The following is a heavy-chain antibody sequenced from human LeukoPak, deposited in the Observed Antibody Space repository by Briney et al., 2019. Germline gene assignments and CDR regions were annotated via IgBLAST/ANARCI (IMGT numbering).Heavy chain of an antibody. CDR3: ARQYDSRCNFDF. V-gene: IGHV1-46*01. CDR1: GNVFTSTY. Sequence: ASVKVSCKASGNVFTSTYMHWVRQAPGQGLEWMGVINPSGVSTTNAQKFQGRVTVTRDMSTSTVYMELSSLSSEDTAVYYCARQYDSRCNFDFWGQGTLVTVSS. D-gene: IGHD3-22*01. CDR2: INPSGVST. J-gene: IGHJ4*02.